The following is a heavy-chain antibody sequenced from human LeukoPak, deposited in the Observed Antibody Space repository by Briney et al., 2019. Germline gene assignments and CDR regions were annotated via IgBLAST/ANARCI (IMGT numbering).Heavy chain of an antibody. D-gene: IGHD2-2*01. CDR1: GFTFSDYG. J-gene: IGHJ4*02. Sequence: PGGSLRLSCAASGFTFSDYGMSWVRQAPGKGLEWVSSISTTSSYIYYADSMKGRFTISRGNAKNSLYLQMNSLRAEDTAVYYCARGPFTSISKYFDYWGQGTLVIVSS. V-gene: IGHV3-21*01. CDR2: ISTTSSYI. CDR3: ARGPFTSISKYFDY.